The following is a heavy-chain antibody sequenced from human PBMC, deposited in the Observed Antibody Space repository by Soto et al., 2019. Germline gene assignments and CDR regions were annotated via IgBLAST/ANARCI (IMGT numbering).Heavy chain of an antibody. V-gene: IGHV4-59*08. CDR2: IYHTGNT. CDR3: ASREPNSRTYFGVFDY. J-gene: IGHJ4*02. Sequence: SETLSLTCDVSGVSGDSFTNYFWSWLRQTPGKGLEWIGYIYHTGNTKNNPSLESRVVISIDTSKNQFSLNLTSVTAADTAVYYCASREPNSRTYFGVFDYWGQGTQVTVSS. CDR1: GDSFTNYF. D-gene: IGHD1-26*01.